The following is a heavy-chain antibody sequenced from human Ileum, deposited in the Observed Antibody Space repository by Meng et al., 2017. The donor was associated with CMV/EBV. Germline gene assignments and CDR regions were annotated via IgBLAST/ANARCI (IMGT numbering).Heavy chain of an antibody. CDR2: IRSQADGGTT. J-gene: IGHJ4*02. D-gene: IGHD3-16*01. CDR3: ARERAGTFTYFDY. Sequence: GESLKISCATSGFTFGDYAMSWVRQAPGKGLEGVASIRSQADGGTTEYYADSVKGRFTISRDNSKNTLYLQMNSLRAEDTAVYYCARERAGTFTYFDYWGQGTLVTVSS. V-gene: IGHV3-30*04. CDR1: GFTFGDYA.